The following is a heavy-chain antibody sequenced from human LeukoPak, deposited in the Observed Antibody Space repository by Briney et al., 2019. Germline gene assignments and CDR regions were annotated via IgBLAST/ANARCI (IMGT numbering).Heavy chain of an antibody. Sequence: GGSLRLSCAASGFTFSTYWMSWVRQARGEGLEWVANIKQDGSEKYYVDSVKGRFTISRDNAKNSLYLQMNSLTAEDTAVYYCARHGHYRFDPWGQGTLVTVSS. J-gene: IGHJ5*02. D-gene: IGHD3-10*01. V-gene: IGHV3-7*03. CDR2: IKQDGSEK. CDR3: ARHGHYRFDP. CDR1: GFTFSTYW.